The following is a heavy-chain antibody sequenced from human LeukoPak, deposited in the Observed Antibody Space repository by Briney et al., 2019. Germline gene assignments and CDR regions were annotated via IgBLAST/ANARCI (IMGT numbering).Heavy chain of an antibody. V-gene: IGHV3-30*03. Sequence: PGGSLRLSCAASGFTFSSYGMHWVRQAPGKGLEWVAVISFDGSSKDYAQSVKGRFTISRDNSKNTLYLQMSSLRVEDTAVYYCATVGGYYWGQGNLVDVSS. D-gene: IGHD3-10*01. CDR2: ISFDGSSK. CDR1: GFTFSSYG. J-gene: IGHJ4*02. CDR3: ATVGGYY.